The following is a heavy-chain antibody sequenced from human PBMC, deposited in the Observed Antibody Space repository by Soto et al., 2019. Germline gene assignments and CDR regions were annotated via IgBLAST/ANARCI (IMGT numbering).Heavy chain of an antibody. CDR2: INAGNGKT. J-gene: IGHJ4*02. Sequence: ASVKVSCKASGYTFISYAMHWVRQAPGQRLEWMGWINAGNGKTKYSQKFQGRVTITRDTSASTAYMELSSLRSEDTAVYYCSRVDPGETSPFDHWGQGTLVTVSS. D-gene: IGHD3-10*01. V-gene: IGHV1-3*01. CDR1: GYTFISYA. CDR3: SRVDPGETSPFDH.